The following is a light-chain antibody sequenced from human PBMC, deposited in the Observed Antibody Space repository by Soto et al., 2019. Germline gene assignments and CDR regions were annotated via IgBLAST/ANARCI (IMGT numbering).Light chain of an antibody. Sequence: QSVLTQPASVSGSPGQSITISCTGTSSDIGGYNYVSWYQQHPGKAPKLMIYDVSRRPSGISNRFSGSKSGNTASLTISGLQAEDEADYYCSSYTTSGSRLFGWGTKLTVL. V-gene: IGLV2-14*03. CDR2: DVS. CDR3: SSYTTSGSRL. CDR1: SSDIGGYNY. J-gene: IGLJ2*01.